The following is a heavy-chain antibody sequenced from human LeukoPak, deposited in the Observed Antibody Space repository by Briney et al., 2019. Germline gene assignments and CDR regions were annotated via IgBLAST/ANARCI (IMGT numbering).Heavy chain of an antibody. Sequence: SETLSLTCTVSGGSVSDYYWSWIRQSPGKGLEWIGHIYYTGSTSYNPSLRSRVTMSADTSKNQFSLKLSSVTATDTAVYYCAREDLQQLTNYFDYWGQGTLVTVSS. CDR2: IYYTGST. CDR1: GGSVSDYY. D-gene: IGHD6-13*01. V-gene: IGHV4-59*02. J-gene: IGHJ4*02. CDR3: AREDLQQLTNYFDY.